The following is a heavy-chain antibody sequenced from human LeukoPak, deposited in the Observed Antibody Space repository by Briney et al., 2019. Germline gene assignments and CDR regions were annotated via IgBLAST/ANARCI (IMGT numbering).Heavy chain of an antibody. CDR2: MYYSGRT. CDR3: ARTVEMATIRD. V-gene: IGHV4-59*01. Sequence: IGDMYYSGRTNYNPSRKSRVTISVDTSKNQFSLKLSSVTAADTAVYYCARTVEMATIRDWGQGTLVTVSS. D-gene: IGHD5-24*01. J-gene: IGHJ4*02.